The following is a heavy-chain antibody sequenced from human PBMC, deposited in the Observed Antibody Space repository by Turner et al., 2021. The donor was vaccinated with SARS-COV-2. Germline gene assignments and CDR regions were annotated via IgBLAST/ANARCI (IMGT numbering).Heavy chain of an antibody. J-gene: IGHJ1*01. D-gene: IGHD3-10*01. Sequence: EEQLVESGGGLVQPGRSLRLSCAASGFTFEDFTMHWVRQSPGKGLEWVSSINWNSDTLVYADSVKGRFTISRDNARKYLYLEMNTVRPEDTAFYYCAKDPGRFFGEFITWGQGTQVIVSS. CDR1: GFTFEDFT. CDR3: AKDPGRFFGEFIT. V-gene: IGHV3-9*01. CDR2: INWNSDTL.